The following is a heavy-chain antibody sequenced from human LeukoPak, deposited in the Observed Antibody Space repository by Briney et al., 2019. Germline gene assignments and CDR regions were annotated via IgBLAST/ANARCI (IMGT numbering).Heavy chain of an antibody. CDR2: ISSSSSYI. CDR3: AREGLGYCSGGSCYSPYYFDY. D-gene: IGHD2-15*01. Sequence: GGSLRLSCAASGFTFSSYSMNWVRQAPGKGLEWVSSISSSSSYIYYADSVKGRFTTSRDNARNSLYLQMNSLRAEDTAVYYCAREGLGYCSGGSCYSPYYFDYWGQGTLVTVSS. J-gene: IGHJ4*02. CDR1: GFTFSSYS. V-gene: IGHV3-21*01.